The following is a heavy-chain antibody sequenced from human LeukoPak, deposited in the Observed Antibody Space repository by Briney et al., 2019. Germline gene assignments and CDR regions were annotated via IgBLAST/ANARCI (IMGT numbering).Heavy chain of an antibody. J-gene: IGHJ1*01. CDR1: GFSFSDHW. V-gene: IGHV3-53*01. CDR3: ARGTVTTRYFQH. Sequence: GGSLRLSCAASGFSFSDHWLDWVRQAPGKGLEWVSVIYSGGSTYYADSVKGRFTISRDNSKNTLYLQMDGLRAEDTAMYYCARGTVTTRYFQHWGQGTLVTVSS. D-gene: IGHD4-17*01. CDR2: IYSGGST.